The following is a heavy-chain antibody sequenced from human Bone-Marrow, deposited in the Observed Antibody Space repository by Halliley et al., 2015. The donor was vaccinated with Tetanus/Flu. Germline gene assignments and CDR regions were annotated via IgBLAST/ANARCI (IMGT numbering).Heavy chain of an antibody. V-gene: IGHV4-31*03. D-gene: IGHD3-10*01. Sequence: TLSLTCIVSGVSISSGGYYWSWIRQHPGKGLEWIGYIYYSGSTYYNPSLKSRVSISVDTPKNQFSLKLSSVTAADTAVYFCARGHRYGSGSYADMWGRGTMVTVSS. CDR1: GVSISSGGYY. J-gene: IGHJ3*02. CDR2: IYYSGST. CDR3: ARGHRYGSGSYADM.